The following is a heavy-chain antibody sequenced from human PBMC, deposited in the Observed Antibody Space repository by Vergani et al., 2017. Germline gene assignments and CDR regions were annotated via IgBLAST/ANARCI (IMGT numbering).Heavy chain of an antibody. Sequence: EVQLVESGGGLVQPGRSLRLSCAASGFTFDDYAMHWVRQAPGKGLEWVSGISWHSGSIGYADSVKGRFTISRDNAKNSLYLQMNSLRAEDTALYYCAKDLYSGDDRGAFDIWGQGTMVTVSS. CDR2: ISWHSGSI. J-gene: IGHJ3*02. V-gene: IGHV3-9*01. D-gene: IGHD5-12*01. CDR1: GFTFDDYA. CDR3: AKDLYSGDDRGAFDI.